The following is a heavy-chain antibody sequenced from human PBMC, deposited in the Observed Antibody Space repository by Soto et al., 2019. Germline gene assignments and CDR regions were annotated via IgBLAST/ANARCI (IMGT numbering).Heavy chain of an antibody. V-gene: IGHV1-2*02. J-gene: IGHJ4*02. D-gene: IGHD3-22*01. CDR1: GYTFTGYY. Sequence: QVQLVQSGAEVKKPGASVKVSCKASGYTFTGYYMHWVRQAPGQGLEWMGWINPNSGGTNYAQKFQGRVTMTRDTSISTAYMELSRLRSDDTAVYYCARVYSYYDSSGYWSYWGQGTLVTVSS. CDR2: INPNSGGT. CDR3: ARVYSYYDSSGYWSY.